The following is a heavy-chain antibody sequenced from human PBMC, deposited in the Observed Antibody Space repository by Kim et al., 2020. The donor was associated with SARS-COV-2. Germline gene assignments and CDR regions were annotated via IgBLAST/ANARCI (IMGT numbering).Heavy chain of an antibody. CDR3: ARTPSYYYGMDV. Sequence: KYYADSVKGRFTISRDNSKNTLYLQMNSLRAEDTAVYYRARTPSYYYGMDVWGQGTTVTVSS. J-gene: IGHJ6*02. CDR2: K. V-gene: IGHV3-33*01.